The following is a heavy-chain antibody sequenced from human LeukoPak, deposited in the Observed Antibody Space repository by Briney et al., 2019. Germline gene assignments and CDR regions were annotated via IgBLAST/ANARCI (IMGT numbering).Heavy chain of an antibody. CDR1: GFTFSSYA. D-gene: IGHD6-19*01. CDR3: ARDSSSGWYHDS. Sequence: GGSLRLSCAASGFTFSSYAMHWVRQAPGKGLEWVSTISGSGSSTYYADSVKGRFTISRDNSKNTLYLQMNSLRAEDTAVYYCARDSSSGWYHDSWGQGTLVTVSS. V-gene: IGHV3-23*01. J-gene: IGHJ4*02. CDR2: ISGSGSST.